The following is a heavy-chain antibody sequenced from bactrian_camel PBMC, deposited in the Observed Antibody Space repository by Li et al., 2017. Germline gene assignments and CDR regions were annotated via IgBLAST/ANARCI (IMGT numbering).Heavy chain of an antibody. V-gene: IGHV3S55*01. CDR1: GFRFGDFE. J-gene: IGHJ4*01. D-gene: IGHD8*01. CDR2: ISADGHP. Sequence: VQLVESGGGSVETGGSQTLSCTAPGFRFGDFEVAWFRQGPGNKCDLVASISADGHPRVMPSLKGRFTISENDAKNTVYLLMTTLSPDDTAVYYCVRDLVATGNWPLHAYNYWGQGTQVTVS. CDR3: VRDLVATGNWPLHAYNY.